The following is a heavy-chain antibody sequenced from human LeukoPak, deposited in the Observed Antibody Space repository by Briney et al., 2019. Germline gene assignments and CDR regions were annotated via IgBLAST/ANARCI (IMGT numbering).Heavy chain of an antibody. CDR2: ISWNSGSI. D-gene: IGHD3-22*01. CDR3: AKTASSGYYDEFDY. Sequence: PGGSLRLSCAASGFTFDDYAMHWVRQAPGKGLEWVSGISWNSGSIGYADSVKGRFTISRDNSKNTLYLQMNSLRAEDTAVYYCAKTASSGYYDEFDYWGQGTLVTVSS. V-gene: IGHV3-9*01. CDR1: GFTFDDYA. J-gene: IGHJ4*02.